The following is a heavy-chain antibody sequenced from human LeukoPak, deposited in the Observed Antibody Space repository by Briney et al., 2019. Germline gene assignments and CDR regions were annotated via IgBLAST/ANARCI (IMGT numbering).Heavy chain of an antibody. D-gene: IGHD4-17*01. V-gene: IGHV3-48*02. CDR1: GFTFNTYT. CDR3: ARGHAYGDYDV. Sequence: PGGSLRLSCAASGFTFNTYTMNWVRQAPGKGLEWVSYISGSSGIIDYADSVKGRFTISRDNAKNSLYLQMSSLRDEDTAVYYCARGHAYGDYDVWGLGTLAAVSS. CDR2: ISGSSGII. J-gene: IGHJ4*02.